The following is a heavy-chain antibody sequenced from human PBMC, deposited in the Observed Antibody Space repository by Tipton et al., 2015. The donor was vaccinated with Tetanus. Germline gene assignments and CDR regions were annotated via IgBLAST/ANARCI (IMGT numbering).Heavy chain of an antibody. CDR3: ARDYDGSEPYDY. J-gene: IGHJ4*01. CDR1: GGTFSSYG. V-gene: IGHV1-69*06. Sequence: QLVQSGAEVKKPGSSVKVSCKASGGTFSSYGISWVRQAPGQGLEWMGGIITILGTVNYAQKFQGRVTITADKSTRTVYMELSSLRSGDTAIYYCARDYDGSEPYDYWGQGTLVTVSS. CDR2: IITILGTV. D-gene: IGHD3-10*01.